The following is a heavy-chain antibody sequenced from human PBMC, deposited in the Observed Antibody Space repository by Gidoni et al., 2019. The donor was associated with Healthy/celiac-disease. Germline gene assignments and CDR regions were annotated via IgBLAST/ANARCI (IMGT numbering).Heavy chain of an antibody. V-gene: IGHV3-23*01. CDR3: AKDQPVVTTLHFDY. D-gene: IGHD2-2*01. CDR1: RLTFSSYA. Sequence: EVQLLESGGGLVQPGGSLRLSCPASRLTFSSYAMSWVRQAPGKGLEWVSAIRGSGGSTYYADSVKGRFTSSRDNSKNTLYLQMNSLRAEDTAVYYCAKDQPVVTTLHFDYWGQGTLVTVSS. CDR2: IRGSGGST. J-gene: IGHJ4*02.